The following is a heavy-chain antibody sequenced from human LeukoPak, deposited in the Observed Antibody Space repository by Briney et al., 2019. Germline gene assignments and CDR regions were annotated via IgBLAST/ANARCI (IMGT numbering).Heavy chain of an antibody. CDR2: ITATGDTA. D-gene: IGHD6-19*01. CDR3: AGDRNSDWYSPLDY. CDR1: GFTFTKCA. V-gene: IGHV3-23*01. Sequence: GGSLRLSCVASGFTFTKCAMSWIRQAPGKGLEWVAIITATGDTAYYADSVEGRFTISRDNYRNTVYMQMDSLRAEDTAICYCAGDRNSDWYSPLDYWGQGSQVTVSP. J-gene: IGHJ4*02.